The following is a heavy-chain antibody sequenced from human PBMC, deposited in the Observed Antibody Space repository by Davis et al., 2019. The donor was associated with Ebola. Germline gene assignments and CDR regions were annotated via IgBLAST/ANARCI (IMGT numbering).Heavy chain of an antibody. J-gene: IGHJ4*02. CDR1: GFSFSSFG. CDR3: AKGELVITRGYFDH. V-gene: IGHV3-30*18. CDR2: ISYDGSNK. D-gene: IGHD3-22*01. Sequence: LSLTCAASGFSFSSFGMHWVRQAPGKGLEWLAVISYDGSNKYYADSVKGRFTISRDNSKNTVSLQLSSLRAEDTAIYYCAKGELVITRGYFDHWGQGILVTVSS.